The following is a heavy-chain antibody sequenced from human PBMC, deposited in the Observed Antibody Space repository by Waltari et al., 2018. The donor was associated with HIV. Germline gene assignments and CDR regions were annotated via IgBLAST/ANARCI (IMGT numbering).Heavy chain of an antibody. Sequence: QVQLQESGPGLVKPSETLSLTCTVSGGSISSYYWSWIRQPPGKGLEWIGYIYYSGSTNNNPSLKSRVTISVDTSKNQFSLKLSSVTAADTAVYYCARGPIPAYFQHWGQGTLVTVSS. CDR1: GGSISSYY. J-gene: IGHJ1*01. CDR3: ARGPIPAYFQH. V-gene: IGHV4-59*01. CDR2: IYYSGST.